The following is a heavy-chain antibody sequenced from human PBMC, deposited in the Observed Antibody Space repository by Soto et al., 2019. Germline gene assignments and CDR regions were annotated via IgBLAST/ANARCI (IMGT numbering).Heavy chain of an antibody. CDR3: AKDTQQQPPDAFDY. Sequence: GFLRLCCAAAGFSFSSYAMSWVRQAPGKGLEWVSAISGSGGSTYYADSVKGRFTISRDNSKNTLYLQMNSLRAEDTAVYYCAKDTQQQPPDAFDYWGQGTLVTVSS. CDR1: GFSFSSYA. V-gene: IGHV3-23*01. CDR2: ISGSGGST. J-gene: IGHJ4*02. D-gene: IGHD6-13*01.